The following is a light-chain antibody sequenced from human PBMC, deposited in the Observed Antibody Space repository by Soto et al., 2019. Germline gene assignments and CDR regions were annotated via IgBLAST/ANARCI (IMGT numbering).Light chain of an antibody. Sequence: DIQMTQSPSTLSASVGDRVTITCRASQSISNWLAWYQQKPGKAPKLLIYDASSLESGVPSRFSGSGAGTEFTLTISSLQPEDFATYYCQHYKSYSPWTFGQGTKVDIK. CDR3: QHYKSYSPWT. CDR1: QSISNW. J-gene: IGKJ1*01. V-gene: IGKV1-5*01. CDR2: DAS.